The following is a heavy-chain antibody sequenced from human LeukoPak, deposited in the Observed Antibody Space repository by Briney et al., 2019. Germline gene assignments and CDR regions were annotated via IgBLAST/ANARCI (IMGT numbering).Heavy chain of an antibody. J-gene: IGHJ6*03. CDR3: ARCDFWSATLLWYMDV. CDR2: VSGSGGST. D-gene: IGHD3-3*01. Sequence: GGSLRLSCAASGFTFSSYAMSWVRQAPGKGLEWVSAVSGSGGSTYYADSVKGRFTISRDNSKNTLYLQMNSLRAEDTAVYYCARCDFWSATLLWYMDVWGKGTTVTVSS. V-gene: IGHV3-23*01. CDR1: GFTFSSYA.